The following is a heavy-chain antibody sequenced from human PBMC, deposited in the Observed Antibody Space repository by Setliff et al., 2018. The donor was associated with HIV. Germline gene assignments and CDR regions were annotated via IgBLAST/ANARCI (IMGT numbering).Heavy chain of an antibody. V-gene: IGHV4-38-2*02. D-gene: IGHD2-15*01. CDR3: ARGSGRFCSGGRCSAFDY. CDR1: AFSIHSDYY. J-gene: IGHJ4*02. CDR2: IFHSGST. Sequence: PSETLSLTCTVSAFSIHSDYYWAWIRQSPGRGLESPGRGLEWIGHIFHSGSTYYNPSLKNRVSMSIDTSQNQFSLRLTSLTAADTAIYYCARGSGRFCSGGRCSAFDYWGQGTLVTVSS.